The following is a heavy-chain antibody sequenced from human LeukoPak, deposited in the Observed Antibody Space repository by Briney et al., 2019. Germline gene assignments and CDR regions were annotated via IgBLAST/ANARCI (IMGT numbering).Heavy chain of an antibody. V-gene: IGHV4-31*03. CDR1: GGSISSGGYY. J-gene: IGHJ3*02. D-gene: IGHD5-18*01. CDR2: IYYSGST. Sequence: SETLSLTCTVSGGSISSGGYYWSWIRQHPGTGLEWIGYIYYSGSTYYNPSLKSRVTISVDTSKNQFSLKLSSVTAADTAVYYCARKAMDPDAFDIWGQGTMVTVSS. CDR3: ARKAMDPDAFDI.